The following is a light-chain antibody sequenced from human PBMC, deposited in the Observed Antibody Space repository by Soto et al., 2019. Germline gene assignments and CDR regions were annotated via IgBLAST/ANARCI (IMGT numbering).Light chain of an antibody. CDR3: QQYGSSPLT. CDR1: QSVSSSY. CDR2: GAS. J-gene: IGKJ4*01. V-gene: IGKV3-20*01. Sequence: IVLTQSAGTLSLFPGERATLSCRASQSVSSSYVAWYQQKPGQAPRLLIYGASSRATGIPDRFSGSGSGTDFTLTISRLESEDFAVYYCQQYGSSPLTFGGGTKVEIK.